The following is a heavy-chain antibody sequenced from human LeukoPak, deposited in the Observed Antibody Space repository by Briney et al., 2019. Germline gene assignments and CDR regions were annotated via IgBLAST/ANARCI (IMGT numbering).Heavy chain of an antibody. Sequence: ASVKVSCKASGYTFTDHFLHWVRQAPGQGLEWMGWISPNTGGTNYAQKSQGRVTMTADTSSSTAYMELRSLRLDDMAVYYCARDENYGIFFNVDYWGQGTLVTVSS. CDR2: ISPNTGGT. V-gene: IGHV1-2*02. CDR1: GYTFTDHF. J-gene: IGHJ4*02. D-gene: IGHD4-17*01. CDR3: ARDENYGIFFNVDY.